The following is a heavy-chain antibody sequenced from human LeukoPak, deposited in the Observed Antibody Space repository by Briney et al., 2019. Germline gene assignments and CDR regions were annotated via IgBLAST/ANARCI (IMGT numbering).Heavy chain of an antibody. Sequence: GGSLRLSCAASGFTFDDYAMHWVRQAPGKGLEWVSGISWNSGSIGYADSVKGRFTISRDNAKNSLYLQMNSLRAEDTALYYCAKDMYSSGPPFDAFDIWGQGTMVTVSS. J-gene: IGHJ3*02. CDR2: ISWNSGSI. CDR1: GFTFDDYA. CDR3: AKDMYSSGPPFDAFDI. V-gene: IGHV3-9*01. D-gene: IGHD6-19*01.